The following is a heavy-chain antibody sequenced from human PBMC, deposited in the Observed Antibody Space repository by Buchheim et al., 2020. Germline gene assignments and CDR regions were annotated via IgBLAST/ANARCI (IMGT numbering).Heavy chain of an antibody. Sequence: EVQLLESGGGLVQPGGSLRLSCIGSGFTFGSYAMSWVRQAPGKGLEWVSAISGRGDSTYYADSVKGRFTISRDTSKNTLYLQMNSLRDDDTALYYCAKDPETYYYGSGSTYFDYWGQGTL. J-gene: IGHJ4*02. CDR2: ISGRGDST. CDR3: AKDPETYYYGSGSTYFDY. CDR1: GFTFGSYA. D-gene: IGHD3-10*01. V-gene: IGHV3-23*01.